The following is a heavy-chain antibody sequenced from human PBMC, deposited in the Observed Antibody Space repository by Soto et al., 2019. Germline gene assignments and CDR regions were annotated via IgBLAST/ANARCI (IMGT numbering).Heavy chain of an antibody. Sequence: AGGSLRLSCVASGITFSSYAMHWVRQAPGKGLEWLALISYDGSNEYYADSVKGRFIISRDNSKNTLYLQVNSLRAEDTAMYYCTRETMTIRLYFDYWGQGALVTVSS. CDR2: ISYDGSNE. CDR1: GITFSSYA. D-gene: IGHD3-3*01. V-gene: IGHV3-30-3*01. J-gene: IGHJ4*02. CDR3: TRETMTIRLYFDY.